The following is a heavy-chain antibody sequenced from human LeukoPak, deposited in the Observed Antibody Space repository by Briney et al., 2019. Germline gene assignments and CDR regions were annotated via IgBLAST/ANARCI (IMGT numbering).Heavy chain of an antibody. V-gene: IGHV3-21*01. CDR1: GFTFRNYA. J-gene: IGHJ6*03. Sequence: GGSLRLSCAPSGFTFRNYAMHWVRQAPGKGLEWVSSISSSSSYIYYADSVKGRFTISRDNAKNSLFLQMNSLRAEDTAVYFCARATWDPNYYYYMDVWGKGTTVTISS. CDR2: ISSSSSYI. CDR3: ARATWDPNYYYYMDV. D-gene: IGHD1-26*01.